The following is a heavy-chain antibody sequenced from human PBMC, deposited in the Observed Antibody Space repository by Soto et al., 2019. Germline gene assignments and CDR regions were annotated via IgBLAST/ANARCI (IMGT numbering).Heavy chain of an antibody. J-gene: IGHJ4*02. V-gene: IGHV3-11*06. Sequence: GGSLRLSCAASGFTFSDYYMSWIRQAPGKGLEWVSYISSSSSYTNYADSVKGRFTISRDNAKNSLYLQMNSLRAEDTAVYYCARDPYSGSGLYFDYWGQGTLVTVSS. CDR1: GFTFSDYY. D-gene: IGHD1-26*01. CDR2: ISSSSSYT. CDR3: ARDPYSGSGLYFDY.